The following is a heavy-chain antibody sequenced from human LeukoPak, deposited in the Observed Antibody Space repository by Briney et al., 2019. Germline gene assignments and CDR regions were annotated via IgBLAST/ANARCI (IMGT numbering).Heavy chain of an antibody. CDR2: IYNSGST. J-gene: IGHJ4*02. Sequence: SETLSLTCTVSGGSISSYYWSWIRQPPGKGLEWIGYIYNSGSTNYNPSLKSRVTISVDTSKNQFSLKLSSVTAADTAVYGCARLGDYYDSSGYNGNDYWGQGTLVTVSS. CDR3: ARLGDYYDSSGYNGNDY. V-gene: IGHV4-59*08. CDR1: GGSISSYY. D-gene: IGHD3-22*01.